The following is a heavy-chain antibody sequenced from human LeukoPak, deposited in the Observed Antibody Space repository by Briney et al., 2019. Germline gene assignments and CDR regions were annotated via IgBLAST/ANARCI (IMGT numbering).Heavy chain of an antibody. Sequence: GASVKVSCKASGYTFTTYGISWVRQAPGQGLEWMGWISAYNNNTNYAQKLQGRVTMTTDTSTSTAYMELRSLRSDDTAAYYCARGEAAAGLEDYWGQGTLVTVSS. V-gene: IGHV1-18*01. CDR2: ISAYNNNT. J-gene: IGHJ4*02. CDR3: ARGEAAAGLEDY. D-gene: IGHD6-13*01. CDR1: GYTFTTYG.